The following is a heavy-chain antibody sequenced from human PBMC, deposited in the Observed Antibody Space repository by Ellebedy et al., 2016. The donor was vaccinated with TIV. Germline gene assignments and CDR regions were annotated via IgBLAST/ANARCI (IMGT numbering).Heavy chain of an antibody. CDR1: GFTFSNAG. D-gene: IGHD5-18*01. Sequence: GESLKISCVASGFTFSNAGMTWVRQAPGKGLEWVGRIKGGTDDETTDYASPVKGRFTISRDDSKNTLNLQMNSLKTEDTAVYYCTTVLFSGSSYGSVYNYYYYKDVWGKGTTVTVSS. J-gene: IGHJ6*03. CDR3: TTVLFSGSSYGSVYNYYYYKDV. CDR2: IKGGTDDETT. V-gene: IGHV3-15*01.